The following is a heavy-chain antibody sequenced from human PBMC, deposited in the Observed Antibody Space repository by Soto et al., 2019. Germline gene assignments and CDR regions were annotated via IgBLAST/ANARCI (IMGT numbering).Heavy chain of an antibody. D-gene: IGHD4-4*01. J-gene: IGHJ6*03. V-gene: IGHV1-18*01. Sequence: ASVKVSCKASGYTFTSYGISCVRQAPGQGLEWMGWISAYNGNTNYAQKLQGRVTMTTDTSTSTAYMELRSLRSDDTAVYYCARAGYSNYGTFYYYYYMDVWGKGTTVTVSS. CDR3: ARAGYSNYGTFYYYYYMDV. CDR2: ISAYNGNT. CDR1: GYTFTSYG.